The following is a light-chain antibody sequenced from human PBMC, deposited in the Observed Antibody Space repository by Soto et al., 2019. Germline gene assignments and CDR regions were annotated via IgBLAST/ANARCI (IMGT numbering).Light chain of an antibody. V-gene: IGKV1-13*02. CDR2: DAS. J-gene: IGKJ1*01. Sequence: AIQLTQSPSSLSASVGDSVTITCRASQGIRSALAWYQQTPGRAPKLLIYDASTLESGVPSRFSGSRSGTDFTLTISSLQPEDLASYYCLQDHSYPWTFGQGTKVDIK. CDR1: QGIRSA. CDR3: LQDHSYPWT.